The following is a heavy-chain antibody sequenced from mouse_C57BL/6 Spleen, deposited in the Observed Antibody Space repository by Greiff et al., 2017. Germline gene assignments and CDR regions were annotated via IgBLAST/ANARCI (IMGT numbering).Heavy chain of an antibody. CDR3: ARDLLYYGIFAY. Sequence: QVQLQQSGPGLVQPSQSLSITCTVSGFSLTSYGVHWVRQSPGKGLEWLGVIWSGGSTDYNAAFISRLSISKDNSKSQVFFKMNSLQADDTAIYYCARDLLYYGIFAYWGQGTLVTVSA. V-gene: IGHV2-2*01. CDR1: GFSLTSYG. CDR2: IWSGGST. D-gene: IGHD2-1*01. J-gene: IGHJ3*01.